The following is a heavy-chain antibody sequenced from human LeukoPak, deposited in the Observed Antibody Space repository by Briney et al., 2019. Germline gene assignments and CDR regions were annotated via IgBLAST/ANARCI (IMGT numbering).Heavy chain of an antibody. Sequence: GGSLRLSCAASGFTFSSYYMTWVRQAPGKGLEWVSTITSSGGSTYYADSVKGRFTISRDNSKNTLNLQMMSLRADDTALYYCAGGQMFTSGGFDDWGQGTLVTVSS. CDR3: AGGQMFTSGGFDD. V-gene: IGHV3-23*01. D-gene: IGHD6-19*01. J-gene: IGHJ4*02. CDR1: GFTFSSYY. CDR2: ITSSGGST.